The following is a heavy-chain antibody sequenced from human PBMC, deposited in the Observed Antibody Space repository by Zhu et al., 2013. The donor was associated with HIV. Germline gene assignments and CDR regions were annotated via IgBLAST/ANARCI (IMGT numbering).Heavy chain of an antibody. V-gene: IGHV4-59*01. CDR2: MYNSGST. J-gene: IGHJ4*02. CDR3: ARGDFWSGYWVY. D-gene: IGHD3-3*01. CDR1: GGSISSYY. Sequence: QVQLQESGPGLVKPSETLSLICTVSGGSISSYYWNWIRQPPGKGLEWIGYMYNSGSTNYNPSLKSRVTISIDTSKNQFSLKLTSVTAADTAVYYCARGDFWSGYWVYWGQGNPGHGLL.